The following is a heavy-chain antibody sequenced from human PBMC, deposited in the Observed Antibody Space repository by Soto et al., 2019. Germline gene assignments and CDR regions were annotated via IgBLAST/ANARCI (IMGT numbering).Heavy chain of an antibody. V-gene: IGHV3-30-3*01. CDR2: ISYDGSNK. J-gene: IGHJ5*02. D-gene: IGHD2-21*01. CDR3: AREYSDGWFDP. Sequence: QVQLVESGGGVVQPGRSLRLSCAASGFTFSIYAVHWVRQAPGKGLEWVAVISYDGSNKYYADSVKGRFTISRDNSKNTVDLQMNSLRAEDSAVYYCAREYSDGWFDPWGQGTLVTVSS. CDR1: GFTFSIYA.